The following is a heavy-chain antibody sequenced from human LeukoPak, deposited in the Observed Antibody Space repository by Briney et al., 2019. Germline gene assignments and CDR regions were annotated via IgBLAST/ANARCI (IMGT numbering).Heavy chain of an antibody. J-gene: IGHJ6*03. D-gene: IGHD6-13*01. CDR1: GGSISSSSYY. Sequence: SETLSLTCTVSGGSISSSSYYWSWIRQPPGKGLEWIGYIYYSGSTNYNPSLKSRVTISVDTSKNQFSLKLSSVTAADTAVYYCARARGIAAHYYYYYYMDVWGKGTTVTVSS. CDR2: IYYSGST. CDR3: ARARGIAAHYYYYYYMDV. V-gene: IGHV4-61*01.